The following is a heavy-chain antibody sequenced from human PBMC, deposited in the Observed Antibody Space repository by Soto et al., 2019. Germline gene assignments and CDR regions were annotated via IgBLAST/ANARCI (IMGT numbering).Heavy chain of an antibody. D-gene: IGHD2-21*01. CDR1: VFTFSSYS. J-gene: IGHJ3*02. Sequence: GGPLRVSGAASVFTFSSYSMNWVRQAPGKGLEWVSSISSSSSYIYYADSVKGRFTISRDNAKNSLYLQMNSLRAEDTAVYYCARAGDDPWAFDIWGQGTMVTVSS. V-gene: IGHV3-21*03. CDR3: ARAGDDPWAFDI. CDR2: ISSSSSYI.